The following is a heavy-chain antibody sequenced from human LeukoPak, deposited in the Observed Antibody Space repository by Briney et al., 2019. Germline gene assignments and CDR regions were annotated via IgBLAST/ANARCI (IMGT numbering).Heavy chain of an antibody. J-gene: IGHJ6*02. D-gene: IGHD7-27*01. Sequence: SETLSLTCTVSGGSISSSSYYWGWIRQPPGKGLEWIGSIYYSGSTYYNPSLKSRVTISVDTSKNQFPLKLSSVTAADTAVYYWGKDLPGNHGMDVGAQGTRVTV. CDR1: GGSISSSSYY. V-gene: IGHV4-39*06. CDR3: GKDLPGNHGMDV. CDR2: IYYSGST.